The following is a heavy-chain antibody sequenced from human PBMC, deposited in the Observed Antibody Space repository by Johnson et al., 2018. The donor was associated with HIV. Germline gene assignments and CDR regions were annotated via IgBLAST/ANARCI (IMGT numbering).Heavy chain of an antibody. Sequence: VQLVESGGGLVKPGGSLRLSCAASGFTFTNAWMNWVRQAPGKGLEWVGRIRNKANSYTTEYAASVKGRFTILRDDSKNSLYLQMNSLKTEDTAVYYCARGGEKGAVDSWGQGTMVTVSS. J-gene: IGHJ3*02. CDR3: ARGGEKGAVDS. CDR2: IRNKANSYTT. D-gene: IGHD7-27*01. CDR1: GFTFTNAW. V-gene: IGHV3-72*01.